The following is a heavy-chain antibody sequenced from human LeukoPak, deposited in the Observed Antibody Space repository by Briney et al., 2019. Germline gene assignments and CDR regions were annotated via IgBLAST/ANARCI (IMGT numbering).Heavy chain of an antibody. CDR1: GGSFSGYY. J-gene: IGHJ6*03. D-gene: IGHD6-19*01. V-gene: IGHV4-34*01. CDR3: AREVDSSGWRRRGYMDV. CDR2: IYYSGST. Sequence: SETLSLTCAVCGGSFSGYYWSWIRQPPGKGLEWIGDIYYSGSTNYNPSLKSRVTISVDPSKNQCALKLSSVTAADTAVYYCAREVDSSGWRRRGYMDVGGKGTTVTVPS.